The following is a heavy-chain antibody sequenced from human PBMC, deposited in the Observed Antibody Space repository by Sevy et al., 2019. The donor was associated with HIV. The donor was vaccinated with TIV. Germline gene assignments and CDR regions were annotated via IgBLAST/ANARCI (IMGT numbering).Heavy chain of an antibody. CDR2: ISYDGSNK. D-gene: IGHD6-13*01. J-gene: IGHJ4*02. CDR3: ARPYSSSWSSWFDY. CDR1: GFTFSSYA. Sequence: GGSLRLSCAASGFTFSSYAMHWVRQAPGKGLEWVAVISYDGSNKYYGDSVKGRFTISRDNSKNTLYLQMNSLRAEDTAVYYCARPYSSSWSSWFDYWGQGTLVTVSS. V-gene: IGHV3-30-3*01.